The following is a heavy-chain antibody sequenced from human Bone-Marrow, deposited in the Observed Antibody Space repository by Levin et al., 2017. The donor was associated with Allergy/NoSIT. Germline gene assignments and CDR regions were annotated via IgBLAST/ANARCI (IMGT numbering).Heavy chain of an antibody. CDR1: GFTFSGYA. J-gene: IGHJ4*02. CDR2: MSYDGSKT. CDR3: AKDRGPVAVPSASPEF. D-gene: IGHD2-2*01. V-gene: IGHV3-30*16. Sequence: GGSLRLSCATTGFTFSGYAMYWVRQAPGKGLEWVTIMSYDGSKTYYADSVKGRFTISRDNSKNTLFLQMNSLRVEDTALYYCAKDRGPVAVPSASPEFWGQGTLVTVSS.